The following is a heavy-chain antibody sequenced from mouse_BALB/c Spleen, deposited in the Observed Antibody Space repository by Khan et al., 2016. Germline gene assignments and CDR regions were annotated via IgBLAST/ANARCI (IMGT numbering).Heavy chain of an antibody. Sequence: EVELVESGPGLVKPSQSLSLICTVTGYSITSDYAWNWIRQFPGNKLEWMGFISYSGNTNYNPSLKSRISITSHTSKNQFFLHLNSVTTEDTATYYCARVYGGDFDYWGQGTTLTVSS. J-gene: IGHJ2*01. CDR3: ARVYGGDFDY. D-gene: IGHD1-1*02. CDR2: ISYSGNT. CDR1: GYSITSDYA. V-gene: IGHV3-2*02.